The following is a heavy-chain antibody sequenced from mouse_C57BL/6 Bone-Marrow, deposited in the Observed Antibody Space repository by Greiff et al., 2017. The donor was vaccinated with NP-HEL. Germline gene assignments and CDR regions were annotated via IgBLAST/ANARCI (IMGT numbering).Heavy chain of an antibody. J-gene: IGHJ2*01. Sequence: VQLQQPGAELVKPGASVKLSCKASGYTFTSSWMHWVKQRPGQGLEWIGMIHPNSGSTNYNEKFKSKATLTVDKSSSTAYMQLSSLTSEDSAVYYCARSKNYYGNFDYWGQGTTLTVSS. V-gene: IGHV1-64*01. CDR3: ARSKNYYGNFDY. CDR2: IHPNSGST. CDR1: GYTFTSSW. D-gene: IGHD2-1*01.